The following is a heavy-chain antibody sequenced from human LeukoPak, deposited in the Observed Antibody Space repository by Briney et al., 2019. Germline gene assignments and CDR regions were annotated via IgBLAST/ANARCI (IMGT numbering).Heavy chain of an antibody. V-gene: IGHV4-38-2*02. Sequence: SETLSLTCAVSDFPISSGYYRGWIRQPPGKGLEWIGSINYGSTTYYNPSLKSRVTISVDTSKNQFSLNLSSVSAADTAVYFCARDSRATHYFDYWGRGTLVTVSS. CDR2: INYGSTT. D-gene: IGHD2/OR15-2a*01. CDR3: ARDSRATHYFDY. CDR1: DFPISSGYY. J-gene: IGHJ4*02.